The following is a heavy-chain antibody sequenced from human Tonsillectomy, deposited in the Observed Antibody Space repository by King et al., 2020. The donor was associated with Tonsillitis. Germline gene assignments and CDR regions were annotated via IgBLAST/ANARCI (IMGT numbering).Heavy chain of an antibody. J-gene: IGHJ4*02. CDR2: ISYDGSNK. Sequence: VQLVESGGGVVQPGRSLRLSCAASGFTFSSYGMHWVRQAPGKGLEWVAVISYDGSNKYYADSVKGRFTISRDNSKNTLYLQMNSLRAEDTAVYYCAKVRYWGEGDFDYFASGGQGPWSPSPQ. CDR1: GFTFSSYG. D-gene: IGHD3-16*01. CDR3: AKVRYWGEGDFDYFAS. V-gene: IGHV3-30*18.